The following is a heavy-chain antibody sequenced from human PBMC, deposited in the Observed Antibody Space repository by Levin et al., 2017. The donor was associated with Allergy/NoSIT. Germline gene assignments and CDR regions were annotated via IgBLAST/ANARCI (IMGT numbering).Heavy chain of an antibody. CDR1: GFTFSSYG. J-gene: IGHJ3*02. V-gene: IGHV3-30*18. CDR3: AKVLTRRVWFGDLSAFDI. D-gene: IGHD3-10*01. CDR2: ISYDGSNK. Sequence: GESLKISCAASGFTFSSYGMHWVRQAPGKGLEWVAVISYDGSNKYYADSVKGRFTISRDNSKNTLYLQMNSLRAEDTAVYYCAKVLTRRVWFGDLSAFDIWGQGTMVTVSS.